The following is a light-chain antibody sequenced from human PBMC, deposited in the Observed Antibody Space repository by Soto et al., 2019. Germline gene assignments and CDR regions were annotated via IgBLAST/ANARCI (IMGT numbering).Light chain of an antibody. V-gene: IGKV1-39*01. CDR1: QSISSY. CDR3: QQSYSTPIN. J-gene: IGKJ5*01. Sequence: DIQMTHSPSSLSASVLYRVTITFRSSQSISSYLNLYQQKPGKAPKLLIYAASSLQSGVPSRFSGSGSGTDFTLTISSLQPEDFATYYCQQSYSTPINFGQGTRLEIK. CDR2: AAS.